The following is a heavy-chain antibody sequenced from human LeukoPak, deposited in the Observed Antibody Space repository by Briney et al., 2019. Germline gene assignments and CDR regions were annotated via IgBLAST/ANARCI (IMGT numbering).Heavy chain of an antibody. Sequence: PSETLSLTCTVSGGSISSSSYYWGWLRQPPGKGLEWIGSIYYSGSTYYNPSLKSRVTISVDTSKNQFSLKLSSVTAADTAVYYCARSRLLWFGESLDVWGKGTTVTVSS. CDR1: GGSISSSSYY. J-gene: IGHJ6*04. V-gene: IGHV4-39*07. CDR2: IYYSGST. D-gene: IGHD3-10*01. CDR3: ARSRLLWFGESLDV.